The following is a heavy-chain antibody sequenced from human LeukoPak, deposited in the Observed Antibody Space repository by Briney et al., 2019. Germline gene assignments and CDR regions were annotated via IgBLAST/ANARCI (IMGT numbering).Heavy chain of an antibody. D-gene: IGHD4/OR15-4a*01. V-gene: IGHV3-43*02. J-gene: IGHJ4*02. Sequence: GGSLRLSCAASGFPFGDHAMHWVRQAPGKGLEWVSLISGDGGDTYYADSVKGRFTISRDNSKNSLYLQMNSLRAEDSALNYCAKDEWVIYRADFILDYWGQGTLVTVSS. CDR2: ISGDGGDT. CDR3: AKDEWVIYRADFILDY. CDR1: GFPFGDHA.